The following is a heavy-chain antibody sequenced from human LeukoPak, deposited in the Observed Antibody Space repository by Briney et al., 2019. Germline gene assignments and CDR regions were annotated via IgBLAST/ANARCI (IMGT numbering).Heavy chain of an antibody. CDR1: GYSISSGYY. J-gene: IGHJ3*02. V-gene: IGHV4-38-2*02. D-gene: IGHD3-10*01. CDR2: IHHSGST. Sequence: NPSETLSLTCTVSGYSISSGYYWGWIRQPPGKGLEWIGSIHHSGSTYYNPSLKSRVTISVDTSKNLFSLNMSSVTAADTAVYYCAIYGAGSANSFDIWGQGTMVTVSS. CDR3: AIYGAGSANSFDI.